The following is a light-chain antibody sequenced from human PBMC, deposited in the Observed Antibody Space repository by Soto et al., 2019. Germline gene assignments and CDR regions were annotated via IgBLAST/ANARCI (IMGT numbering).Light chain of an antibody. J-gene: IGKJ5*01. CDR2: GAS. CDR1: QDIGSV. Sequence: IQMTQSPSSVSASVGDRVTITCRASQDIGSVLAWYQQKPGPAPKVLISGASNLHGGVPSRFSGSGSRTDFTLTITHLQSEDFVTYYCQHYLNYPITFGQGTRREIK. CDR3: QHYLNYPIT. V-gene: IGKV1-8*01.